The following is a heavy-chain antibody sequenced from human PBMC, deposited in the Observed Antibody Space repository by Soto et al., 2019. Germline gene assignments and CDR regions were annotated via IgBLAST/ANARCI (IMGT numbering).Heavy chain of an antibody. Sequence: PSETLSLTCTVSGGSISSSYWSWIRQPPGKGLEWIGYIYDSGSTNYNPSLKSRVTMSVDTSKNQFSLKLSSVTAADTAVYYCARASGSPYYDILTGYYRTNWFDPWGQGTLVTVSS. CDR3: ARASGSPYYDILTGYYRTNWFDP. V-gene: IGHV4-59*08. J-gene: IGHJ5*02. CDR1: GGSISSSY. CDR2: IYDSGST. D-gene: IGHD3-9*01.